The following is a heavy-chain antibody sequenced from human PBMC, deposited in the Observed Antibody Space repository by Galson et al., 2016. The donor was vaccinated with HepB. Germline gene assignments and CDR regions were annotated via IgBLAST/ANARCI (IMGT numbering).Heavy chain of an antibody. CDR3: ARVGGWYGVGGRWFDP. J-gene: IGHJ5*02. V-gene: IGHV5-51*01. CDR2: IYPRDSDI. D-gene: IGHD6-19*01. Sequence: QSGAEVKKPGESLKISCKGSGYRFTNYWIGWVRQMPGKGLDWMGIIYPRDSDIKYSPSFQGQVTISVDKSTSTAYLQWSSLKASDTAMYYCARVGGWYGVGGRWFDPWGQGTLVTVSS. CDR1: GYRFTNYW.